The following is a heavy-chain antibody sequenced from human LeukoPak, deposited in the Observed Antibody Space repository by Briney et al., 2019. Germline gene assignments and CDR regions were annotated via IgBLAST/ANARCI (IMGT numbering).Heavy chain of an antibody. CDR1: GFTFSSYT. Sequence: GGPLRLSCAASGFTFSSYTMNWVRQAPGKGLEWVSSISGSSRHKYYADSVKGRFTISRDNAKNSLYLQMNSLRAEDTAVYFCAKRGVVIRVILVGFHKEAYYFDSWGQGALVTVSS. D-gene: IGHD3-22*01. CDR3: AKRGVVIRVILVGFHKEAYYFDS. CDR2: ISGSSRHK. V-gene: IGHV3-21*04. J-gene: IGHJ4*02.